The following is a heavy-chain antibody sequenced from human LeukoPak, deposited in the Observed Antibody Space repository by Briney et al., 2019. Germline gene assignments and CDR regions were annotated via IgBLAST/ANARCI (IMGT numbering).Heavy chain of an antibody. V-gene: IGHV3-23*01. CDR2: ISKSGDNT. D-gene: IGHD2-15*01. CDR1: GFTFSDYD. J-gene: IGHJ4*02. Sequence: GGSLRLSCAASGFTFSDYDMGWVRQAPGKGLEWVSTISKSGDNTYYADSVRGRFTISRDNSKNTLYLQMNNLRAEDTAVYYCAKSRSGGGSCYNYWGQGTLVTVSS. CDR3: AKSRSGGGSCYNY.